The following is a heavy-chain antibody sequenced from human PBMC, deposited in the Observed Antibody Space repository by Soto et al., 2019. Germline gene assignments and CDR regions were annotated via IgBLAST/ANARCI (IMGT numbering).Heavy chain of an antibody. D-gene: IGHD5-18*01. Sequence: GASVKVSCKASGYTFTSYGISWVRQAPGQGLEWMGWISAYNGNTNYARGLQERVTITRDMSTSTAYMELSGLRSEDTAVYYCAADVGGYIYGLGKYWGQGTLVTVSS. V-gene: IGHV1-18*01. J-gene: IGHJ4*02. CDR2: ISAYNGNT. CDR1: GYTFTSYG. CDR3: AADVGGYIYGLGKY.